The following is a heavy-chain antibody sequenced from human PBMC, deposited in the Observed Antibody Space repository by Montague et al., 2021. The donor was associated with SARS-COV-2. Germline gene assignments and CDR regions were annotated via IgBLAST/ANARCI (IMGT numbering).Heavy chain of an antibody. Sequence: SLRLSCAASGFTFSNYWMQWVRQVPGKGLLWVSRINPDGSITDYADSVKGRFTMSRDNADNTLYLEMSSLRVEDTALYYCVRDKRYHRILDYWGQGILVTVSS. D-gene: IGHD5-24*01. CDR1: GFTFSNYW. V-gene: IGHV3-74*01. J-gene: IGHJ4*02. CDR2: INPDGSIT. CDR3: VRDKRYHRILDY.